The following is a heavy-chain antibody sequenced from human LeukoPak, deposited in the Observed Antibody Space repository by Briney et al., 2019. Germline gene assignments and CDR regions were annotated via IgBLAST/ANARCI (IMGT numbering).Heavy chain of an antibody. D-gene: IGHD2-2*01. CDR1: GDSVSSNSVT. CDR3: ARRLTQYDCFDP. CDR2: TYYRSTWYN. V-gene: IGHV6-1*01. J-gene: IGHJ5*02. Sequence: SQTLSLTCAISGDSVSSNSVTWNWTRQSPSRGLEWLGRTYYRSTWYNDYAVSVRGRITVNPDTSKNQFSLHLNSVTPEDTAVYYCARRLTQYDCFDPWGQGILVTVSS.